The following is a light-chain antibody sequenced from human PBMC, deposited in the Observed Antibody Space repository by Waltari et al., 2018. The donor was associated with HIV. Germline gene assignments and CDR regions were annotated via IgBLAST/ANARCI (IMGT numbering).Light chain of an antibody. CDR1: SGSRNYK. V-gene: IGLV9-49*01. CDR3: GADHGSGSNFVSWV. Sequence: QPVLTQPPSASASLGASVTLTCPLSSGSRNYKVARYQQSPGKGPRFVMRVGTGGIVGSKGDGIPDRFSVLGSGLNRYLTIKNIQEEDESDYHCGADHGSGSNFVSWVFGGGTKLTVL. CDR2: VGTGGIVG. J-gene: IGLJ3*02.